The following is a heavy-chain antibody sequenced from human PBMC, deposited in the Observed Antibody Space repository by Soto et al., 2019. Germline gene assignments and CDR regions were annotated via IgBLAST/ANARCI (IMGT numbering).Heavy chain of an antibody. CDR3: AKYSSGWRGSFDY. CDR1: GFAFTAYT. CDR2: MSFDGRVT. V-gene: IGHV3-30*14. Sequence: LRLSCAASGFAFTAYTMHWVRQAPGKGLEWVARMSFDGRVTDYADAVKGRFTVSRDTSTNTLSLQMNNLRAEDTAVYYCAKYSSGWRGSFDYWGQGTLVTVSS. D-gene: IGHD6-19*01. J-gene: IGHJ4*02.